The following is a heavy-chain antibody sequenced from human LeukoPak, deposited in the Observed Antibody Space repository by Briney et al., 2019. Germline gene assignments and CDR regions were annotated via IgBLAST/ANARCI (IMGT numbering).Heavy chain of an antibody. CDR3: AKDSIDVIAVYYFDY. CDR1: GFTFNNYV. V-gene: IGHV3-23*01. J-gene: IGHJ4*02. D-gene: IGHD2-21*01. CDR2: ISGSGGGA. Sequence: PGGSLRLSCAASGFTFNNYVMSWVRQSPGKGLEWFSAISGSGGGAYYANSVKGRFTISRHNSKNTLYLQMNSLRAEDTAVYYCAKDSIDVIAVYYFDYWGQGTLVTVSS.